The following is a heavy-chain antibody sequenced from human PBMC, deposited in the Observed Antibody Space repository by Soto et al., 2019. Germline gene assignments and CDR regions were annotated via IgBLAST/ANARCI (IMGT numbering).Heavy chain of an antibody. CDR2: ISYDGSNK. J-gene: IGHJ6*02. V-gene: IGHV3-30*18. D-gene: IGHD3-22*01. CDR1: GFTFSSYG. Sequence: SLRLSCAASGFTFSSYGMHWVRQAPGKGLEWVAVISYDGSNKYYADSVKGRFTISRDNSKNTLYLQMNSLRAEDTAVYYCAKDGYDSSGPYYYYYGMDVWGQGTTVTVSS. CDR3: AKDGYDSSGPYYYYYGMDV.